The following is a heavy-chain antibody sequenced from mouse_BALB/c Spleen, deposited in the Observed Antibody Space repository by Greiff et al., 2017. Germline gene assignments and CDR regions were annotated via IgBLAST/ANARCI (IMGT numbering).Heavy chain of an antibody. Sequence: VQLKQSGAELVRPGSSVKISCKASGYAFSSYWMNWVKQRPGQGLEWIGQIYPGDGDTNYNGKFKGKATLTADKSSSTAYMQLSSLTSEDSAVYFCARSGGNYYAMDYWGQGTSVTVSS. CDR2: IYPGDGDT. D-gene: IGHD2-1*01. CDR1: GYAFSSYW. V-gene: IGHV1-80*01. CDR3: ARSGGNYYAMDY. J-gene: IGHJ4*01.